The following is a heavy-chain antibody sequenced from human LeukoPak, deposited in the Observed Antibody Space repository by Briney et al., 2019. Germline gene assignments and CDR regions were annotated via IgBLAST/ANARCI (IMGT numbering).Heavy chain of an antibody. D-gene: IGHD4-11*01. V-gene: IGHV5-51*04. CDR3: AIYSDLYYFDY. Sequence: GESLKISCKGSGYSFTSYWIGWVRQMPGKGLEWMAIIYPGDSHTRYSPSFQGQVTISADKPISTAYLQWSSLKASDTAMYYCAIYSDLYYFDYWGQGTLVAVSS. CDR1: GYSFTSYW. CDR2: IYPGDSHT. J-gene: IGHJ4*02.